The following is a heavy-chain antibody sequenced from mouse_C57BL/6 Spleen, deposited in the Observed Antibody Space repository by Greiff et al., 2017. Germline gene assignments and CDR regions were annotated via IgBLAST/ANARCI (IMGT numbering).Heavy chain of an antibody. CDR3: ARNFIYYYGSSYFDY. J-gene: IGHJ2*01. D-gene: IGHD1-1*01. CDR2: INPSNGVT. V-gene: IGHV1-53*01. Sequence: QVQLQQPGTELVKPGASVKLSCKASGYTFTSYWMHWVKQRPGQGLEWIGNINPSNGVTNYNEKFKSKATLTVDKSSSTAYMQLSSLTSEDSAVYYCARNFIYYYGSSYFDYWGQGTTLTVSS. CDR1: GYTFTSYW.